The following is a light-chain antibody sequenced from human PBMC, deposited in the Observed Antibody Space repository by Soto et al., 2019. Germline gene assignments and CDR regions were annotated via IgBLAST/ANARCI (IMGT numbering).Light chain of an antibody. J-gene: IGLJ1*01. CDR3: ATWDDSLNGYV. V-gene: IGLV1-44*01. CDR1: RSNIGRNT. CDR2: SNN. Sequence: QSVLTQPPSASATPGQRVTISCSGGRSNIGRNTLKWYQQLPGTAPKLLIYSNNQRPSGVPDRFSGSKSGTSASLAISGLQSEDEADYYCATWDDSLNGYVFGTGTKVTVL.